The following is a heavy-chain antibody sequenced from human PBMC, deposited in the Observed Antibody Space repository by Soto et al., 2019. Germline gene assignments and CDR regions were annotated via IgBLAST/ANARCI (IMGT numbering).Heavy chain of an antibody. V-gene: IGHV3-15*07. D-gene: IGHD1-26*01. CDR2: LKNMGSGGAP. J-gene: IGHJ4*02. Sequence: GGSLRLSCTVSGLTFSDAWLNWVRQAPGKGLEWVGRLKNMGSGGAPDYAAPVKGRFTLSRDDFQSTMYLQMNSLKTDDTAVYYCVWESKVYSALHWGQGTLVTVSS. CDR3: VWESKVYSALH. CDR1: GLTFSDAW.